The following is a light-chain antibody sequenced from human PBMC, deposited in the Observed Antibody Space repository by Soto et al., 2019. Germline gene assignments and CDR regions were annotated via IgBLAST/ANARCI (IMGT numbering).Light chain of an antibody. CDR2: LNSDGSH. Sequence: QAVGTQSPSSSASLGASVKLTCTLSSGHSSYAIAWHEQQPEKGPRYLMKLNSDGSHSRGDGIPDRFSGSSSGAERYLTISSLQSEDEADYYCQTWGTGMVFGGGTKLTVL. CDR1: SGHSSYA. V-gene: IGLV4-69*01. J-gene: IGLJ2*01. CDR3: QTWGTGMV.